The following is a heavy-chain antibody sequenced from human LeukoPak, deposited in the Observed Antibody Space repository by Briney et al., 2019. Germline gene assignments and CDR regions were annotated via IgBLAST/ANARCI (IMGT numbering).Heavy chain of an antibody. Sequence: GRSPRLSCAASGFTFSNYGMHWVRQAPGKGLEWVAVISYDVSNKYYADSVKGRFTISRDNSKNTLYLQMNSLRPEDTAVYYCARDGWELLNYGMDVWGQGTTVTVSS. CDR1: GFTFSNYG. J-gene: IGHJ6*02. CDR3: ARDGWELLNYGMDV. D-gene: IGHD1-26*01. CDR2: ISYDVSNK. V-gene: IGHV3-30*03.